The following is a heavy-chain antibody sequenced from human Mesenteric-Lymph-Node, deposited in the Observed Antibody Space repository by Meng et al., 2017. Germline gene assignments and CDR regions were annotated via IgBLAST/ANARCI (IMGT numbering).Heavy chain of an antibody. Sequence: GESLKISCAASGFTFSSYAMHWVRQAPGKGLEWVAVISYDGSNKYYADSVKGRFTISRDNSKNTLYLQMNSLRAEDTAVYYCAKDRRRLREFDYWGQGTLVTVSS. J-gene: IGHJ4*02. CDR1: GFTFSSYA. CDR2: ISYDGSNK. D-gene: IGHD5-12*01. CDR3: AKDRRRLREFDY. V-gene: IGHV3-30*04.